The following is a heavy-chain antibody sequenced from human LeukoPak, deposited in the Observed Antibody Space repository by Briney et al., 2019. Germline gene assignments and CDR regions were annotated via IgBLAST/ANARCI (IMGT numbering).Heavy chain of an antibody. Sequence: PSETLSLTCAVYGGSFSGYYWSWIRQPPGKGREWIGEINHSGSTNYNPSLKSRVTISVDTSKNQFSLKLSSVTAADTAVYYCARGQGRFLEWLSLYNWFDPWGQGTLVTVSS. J-gene: IGHJ5*02. CDR3: ARGQGRFLEWLSLYNWFDP. CDR1: GGSFSGYY. CDR2: INHSGST. V-gene: IGHV4-34*01. D-gene: IGHD3-3*01.